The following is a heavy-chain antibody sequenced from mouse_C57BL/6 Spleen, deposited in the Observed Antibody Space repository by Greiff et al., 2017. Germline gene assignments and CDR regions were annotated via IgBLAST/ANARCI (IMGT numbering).Heavy chain of an antibody. V-gene: IGHV10-1*01. D-gene: IGHD2-4*01. CDR3: VRSGDDYYDAMDY. Sequence: EVQLVESGGGLVQPKGSLKLSCAASGFSFNTYAMNWVRQAPGKGLEWVARIRSKSNNYATYYADSVKDRFTISRDDSESMLYLQMNNLKTEDTAMYYCVRSGDDYYDAMDYWGKGTSVTVSS. J-gene: IGHJ4*01. CDR2: IRSKSNNYAT. CDR1: GFSFNTYA.